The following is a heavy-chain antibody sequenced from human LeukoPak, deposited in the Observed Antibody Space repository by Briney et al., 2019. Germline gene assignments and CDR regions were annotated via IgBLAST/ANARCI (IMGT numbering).Heavy chain of an antibody. CDR2: IYSSGST. V-gene: IGHV4-59*01. CDR3: ARDNRGGAKWPFDY. Sequence: SETLSLTCTVSGGSINSYYWSWIRQPPGKGLEWIGYIYSSGSTTYNPSLKSRVTISVDTSKNQFSLRLSSVTAADTAVYYCARDNRGGAKWPFDYWGQGILVTVSS. J-gene: IGHJ4*02. CDR1: GGSINSYY. D-gene: IGHD4/OR15-4a*01.